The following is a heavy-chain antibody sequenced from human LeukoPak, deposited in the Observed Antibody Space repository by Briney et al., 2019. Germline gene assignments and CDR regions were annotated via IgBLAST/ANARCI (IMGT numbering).Heavy chain of an antibody. CDR3: ARERSMVRGMSWFDP. J-gene: IGHJ5*02. D-gene: IGHD3-10*01. V-gene: IGHV4-59*01. CDR1: GGSISSYY. CDR2: IYYSGST. Sequence: SETLSLTCTVSGGSISSYYWSWIRQPPGKGLEWIGYIYYSGSTSYNPSLKSRVTISVDTSKNQFSLKLSSVTAADTAVYYCARERSMVRGMSWFDPWGQGTLVIVSS.